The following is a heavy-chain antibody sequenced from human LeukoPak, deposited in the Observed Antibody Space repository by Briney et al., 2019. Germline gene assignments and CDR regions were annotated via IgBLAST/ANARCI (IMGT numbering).Heavy chain of an antibody. D-gene: IGHD3-10*01. V-gene: IGHV1-24*01. Sequence: ASVKVSCKVSGYTLTELSMHWVRHAPGKGLEWMGGFDPEDGETIYAQKFQGRVTMTEDTSTDTAYMELSSLRSEDTAVYYCATVPTMVPPGGAFDIWGQGTMVTVSS. CDR1: GYTLTELS. CDR3: ATVPTMVPPGGAFDI. CDR2: FDPEDGET. J-gene: IGHJ3*02.